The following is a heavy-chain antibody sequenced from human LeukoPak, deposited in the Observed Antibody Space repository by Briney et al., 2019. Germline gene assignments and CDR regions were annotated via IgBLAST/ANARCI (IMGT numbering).Heavy chain of an antibody. Sequence: ASVKVSCKASGYTFTGYYMHWVRQAHGQGLEWMGWINPNSGGTNYAQKFQGRVTMTRDTSISTAYMELSRLRSDDTAVYYCARGSLTLVVPGDAFDIWRQGTMVTVSS. CDR2: INPNSGGT. J-gene: IGHJ3*02. D-gene: IGHD6-13*01. CDR1: GYTFTGYY. CDR3: ARGSLTLVVPGDAFDI. V-gene: IGHV1-2*02.